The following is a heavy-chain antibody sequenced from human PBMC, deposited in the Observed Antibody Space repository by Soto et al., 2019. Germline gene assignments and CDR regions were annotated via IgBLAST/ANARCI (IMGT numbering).Heavy chain of an antibody. V-gene: IGHV1-3*01. CDR2: INAGNGNR. CDR1: GYTFTSYA. J-gene: IGHJ4*02. Sequence: QVQLVQSGAEVKKPGASVKVSCKASGYTFTSYAMHWVRQAPGQRREWMGWINAGNGNRKYSQKFQGRVTVTRDTSASTAYMELSSLRSEDTAVDYCARGPGGPDGHGDYWGQGTLVTVSS. CDR3: ARGPGGPDGHGDY. D-gene: IGHD2-15*01.